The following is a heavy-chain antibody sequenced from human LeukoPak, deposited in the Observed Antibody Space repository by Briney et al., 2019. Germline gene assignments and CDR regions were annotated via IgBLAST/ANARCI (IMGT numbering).Heavy chain of an antibody. J-gene: IGHJ4*02. D-gene: IGHD7-27*01. Sequence: GGSLRLSCAASGFTFSSYAMHWVRQAPGKGLEWVAVISYDGSNKYYADSVKGRFTISRDNSKNTLYLQMNSLRAEDTAVYYCATSLGPLTEYWGQGTLVTVSS. CDR2: ISYDGSNK. CDR1: GFTFSSYA. CDR3: ATSLGPLTEY. V-gene: IGHV3-30-3*01.